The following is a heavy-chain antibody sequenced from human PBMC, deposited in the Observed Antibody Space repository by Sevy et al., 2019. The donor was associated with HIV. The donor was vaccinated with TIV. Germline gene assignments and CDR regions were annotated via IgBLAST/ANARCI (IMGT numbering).Heavy chain of an antibody. V-gene: IGHV6-1*01. D-gene: IGHD6-13*01. CDR2: TYYRSKWYN. Sequence: QSQTLSLTCAISGDSVSSNSAAWNWITQSPSRGLEWLGRTYYRSKWYNDYAVSVKSRITINPDTSKNQFSLQLNSVTPEDTAVYYCARVRSSSSWYPPDYYYGMDVWGQGTTVTVSS. CDR3: ARVRSSSSWYPPDYYYGMDV. J-gene: IGHJ6*02. CDR1: GDSVSSNSAA.